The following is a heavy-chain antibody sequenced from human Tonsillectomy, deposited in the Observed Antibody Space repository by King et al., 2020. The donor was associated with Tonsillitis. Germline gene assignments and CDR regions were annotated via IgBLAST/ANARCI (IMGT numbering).Heavy chain of an antibody. J-gene: IGHJ4*02. CDR1: GFTFSSYV. V-gene: IGHV3-23*03. Sequence: VQLVESGGGLVQPGGSLRLSCVASGFTFSSYVMSWVRQAPGKGLEWVSVIYSGGSSTYYADSVKGRFTISRDNSKNTLYLQMNSLRAEDTAVYYCAKGVGYVSGSYPPFYFDYWGQGTLVTVSS. D-gene: IGHD3-10*01. CDR2: IYSGGSST. CDR3: AKGVGYVSGSYPPFYFDY.